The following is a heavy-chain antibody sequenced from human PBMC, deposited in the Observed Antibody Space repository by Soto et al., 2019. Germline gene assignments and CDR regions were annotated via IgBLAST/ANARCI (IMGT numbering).Heavy chain of an antibody. CDR1: GGSISSGDYY. D-gene: IGHD3-10*01. CDR3: ARVGGFGATTIDY. Sequence: SETLSLTCTVSGGSISSGDYYWSWIRQPPEKGLEWIGYIYYSGSTYYNPSLKSRVTISVDTSKNQFSLKLSSVTAADTAVYYCARVGGFGATTIDYWGQGTLVTVSS. J-gene: IGHJ4*02. V-gene: IGHV4-30-4*01. CDR2: IYYSGST.